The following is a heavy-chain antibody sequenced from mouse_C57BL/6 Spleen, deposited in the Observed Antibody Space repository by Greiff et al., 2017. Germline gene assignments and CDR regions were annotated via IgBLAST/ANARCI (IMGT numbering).Heavy chain of an antibody. CDR2: INPSSGYT. CDR1: GYTFTSYT. Sequence: QVQLQQSGAELARPGASVKMSCKASGYTFTSYTMHWVKQRPGQGLEWIGYINPSSGYTKYNQKFKDKATLTADTSSSTAYMQLSSLTSEDSAVYYCARDSPYYYAMDYWGQGTSVTVSS. D-gene: IGHD3-2*01. CDR3: ARDSPYYYAMDY. J-gene: IGHJ4*01. V-gene: IGHV1-4*01.